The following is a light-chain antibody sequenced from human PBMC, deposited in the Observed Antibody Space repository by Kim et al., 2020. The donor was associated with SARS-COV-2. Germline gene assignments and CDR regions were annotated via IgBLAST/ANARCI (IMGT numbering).Light chain of an antibody. CDR1: KLGDKY. CDR3: QAWDSSTAV. CDR2: QDS. V-gene: IGLV3-1*01. J-gene: IGLJ2*01. Sequence: SVSPGQTASITCSGDKLGDKYACWYQQKPDQSPVLVIYQDSKRPSGIPERFSGCNSGNTATLTISGTQAMDEADYYCQAWDSSTAVFGGGTQLTVL.